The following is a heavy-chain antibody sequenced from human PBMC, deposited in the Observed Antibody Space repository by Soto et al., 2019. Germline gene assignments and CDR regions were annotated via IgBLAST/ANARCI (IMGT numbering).Heavy chain of an antibody. V-gene: IGHV3-23*01. Sequence: GGSLRLSCAASGFTFSSYAMSWVRQAPGKGLEWVSAISDSGGSTYYADSVKGRFTISRDNSKNTLYLQMNSLRAEDTAVYYCAKEGVAGTYYYYYYMDVWGKGTTVTVSS. CDR3: AKEGVAGTYYYYYYMDV. D-gene: IGHD6-19*01. CDR2: ISDSGGST. J-gene: IGHJ6*03. CDR1: GFTFSSYA.